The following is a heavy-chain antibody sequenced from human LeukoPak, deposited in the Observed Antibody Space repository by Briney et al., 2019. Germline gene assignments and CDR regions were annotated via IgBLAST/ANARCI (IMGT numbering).Heavy chain of an antibody. CDR1: GFTFSSFA. J-gene: IGHJ6*03. V-gene: IGHV3-23*01. CDR3: AKAPPCYSVYHVEAYYNCYMVV. D-gene: IGHD5/OR15-5a*01. CDR2: ISGSGGTT. Sequence: WGSLRLSCAASGFTFSSFALSWVRKAPGKGLEWVSSISGSGGTTYYPDSVKGRFTISRDNSKSTLYLQMNRLRAEDTAVYCCAKAPPCYSVYHVEAYYNCYMVVSGKGTTLTVSS.